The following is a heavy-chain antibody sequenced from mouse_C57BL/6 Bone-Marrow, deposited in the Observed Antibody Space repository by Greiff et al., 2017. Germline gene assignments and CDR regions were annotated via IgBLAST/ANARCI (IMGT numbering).Heavy chain of an antibody. J-gene: IGHJ4*01. Sequence: QVQLKESGAELVKPGASVKLSCKASGYTFTEYTIHWVKQRSGQGLEWIGWFYPGRGSIRYNEKFKDKATLTADKSSSTVYMELSRLTSEDSAVYFCARHEDYYGNYYSYYAMDYWGQGTSVTVSS. CDR3: ARHEDYYGNYYSYYAMDY. V-gene: IGHV1-62-2*01. D-gene: IGHD2-1*01. CDR1: GYTFTEYT. CDR2: FYPGRGSI.